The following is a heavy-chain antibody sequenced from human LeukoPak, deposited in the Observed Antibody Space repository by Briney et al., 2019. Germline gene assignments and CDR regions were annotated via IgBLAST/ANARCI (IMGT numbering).Heavy chain of an antibody. J-gene: IGHJ4*02. CDR2: IYSGGST. CDR3: ARESSGYYFDY. V-gene: IGHV3-66*01. D-gene: IGHD3-22*01. Sequence: GGSLRLSCAASGFTFSSNYMSWVRQAPGKGLEWVSVIYSGGSTYYADSVKGRFTISRDNSKNTLYLQMNSLRAEDTAVYYCARESSGYYFDYWGQGTLVTVSS. CDR1: GFTFSSNY.